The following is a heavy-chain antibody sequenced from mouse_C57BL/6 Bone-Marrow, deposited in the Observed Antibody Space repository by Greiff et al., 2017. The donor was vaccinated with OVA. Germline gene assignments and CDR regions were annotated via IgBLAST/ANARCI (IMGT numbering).Heavy chain of an antibody. Sequence: QVQLKQPGAELVKPGASVTLSCKASGYTFTSYWMHWVKQRPGQGLEWIGMIHPNSGSTNYNEKFKSKATLTVDKSSSTAYMQLSSLTSEDSAVYYCARNYYGSSPAYWGQGTLVTVSA. CDR3: ARNYYGSSPAY. CDR1: GYTFTSYW. V-gene: IGHV1-64*01. CDR2: IHPNSGST. J-gene: IGHJ3*01. D-gene: IGHD1-1*01.